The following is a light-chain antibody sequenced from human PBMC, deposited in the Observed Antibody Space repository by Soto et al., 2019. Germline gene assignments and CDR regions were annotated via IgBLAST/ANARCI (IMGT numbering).Light chain of an antibody. CDR2: GAS. Sequence: EIVLTQSPGTLSLSPGERATLSCRASQGISSSSLAWYQQKPGQAPRLLIFGASSRATAIPDRFSGSGSATDLNLTISRLEPEDLAVYYCQQYGRSPYTFGQGTRLDIK. V-gene: IGKV3-20*01. CDR1: QGISSSS. J-gene: IGKJ2*01. CDR3: QQYGRSPYT.